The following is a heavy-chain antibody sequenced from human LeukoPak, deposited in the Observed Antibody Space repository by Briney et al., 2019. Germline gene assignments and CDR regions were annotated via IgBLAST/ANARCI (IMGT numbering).Heavy chain of an antibody. CDR1: GFTFSSHA. J-gene: IGHJ4*02. Sequence: PGGSLRLSCSASGFTFSSHAMHWVRQAPGKGLEYVSAVRSDGSSTYYADSVKGRFTISRDNSKNMLYLQMSGLRAKDTAVYYCVKTVYGSETSFFDYWGQGTLVTVSS. V-gene: IGHV3-64D*06. D-gene: IGHD3-10*01. CDR3: VKTVYGSETSFFDY. CDR2: VRSDGSST.